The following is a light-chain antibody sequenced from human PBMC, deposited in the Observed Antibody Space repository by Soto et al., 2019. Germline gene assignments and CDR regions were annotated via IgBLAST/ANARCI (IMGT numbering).Light chain of an antibody. CDR3: SSYTTSSTRV. V-gene: IGLV2-14*01. Sequence: QSALTQPASVSGSPGQSITISCTGTSSDVGDYNFVSWYQQHPGKAPKLMIFEVTNRPSWVSNRLSGSKSGNTASLTISGLQAEDEADYYCSSYTTSSTRVFGTGTKVTVL. J-gene: IGLJ1*01. CDR1: SSDVGDYNF. CDR2: EVT.